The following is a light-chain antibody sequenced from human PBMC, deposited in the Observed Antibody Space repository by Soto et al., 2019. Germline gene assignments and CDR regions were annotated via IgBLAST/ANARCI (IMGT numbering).Light chain of an antibody. Sequence: QSVLTQPASVSGSPVQSITISCTGTSSDVGGYNYVYWYQHHPGKAPKLMIYEVSTRPSGVSNRFSGSKSGNTASLTISGLQAEDEADYYCSSYSSSSTLVFGGGTKVTVL. CDR2: EVS. CDR1: SSDVGGYNY. V-gene: IGLV2-14*01. J-gene: IGLJ3*02. CDR3: SSYSSSSTLV.